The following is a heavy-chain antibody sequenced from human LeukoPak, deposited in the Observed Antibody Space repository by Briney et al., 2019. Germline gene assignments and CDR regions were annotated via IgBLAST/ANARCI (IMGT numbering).Heavy chain of an antibody. V-gene: IGHV4-59*01. D-gene: IGHD3-9*01. CDR1: GGSFSGYY. J-gene: IGHJ4*02. CDR2: IYYSGST. Sequence: SETLSLTCAVYGGSFSGYYWSWIRQPPGKGLEWIGYIYYSGSTNYNPSLKSRVTISVDTSKNQFSLKLSSVTAADTAVYYCARDRYDILTGRTDYFDYWGQGALVTVSS. CDR3: ARDRYDILTGRTDYFDY.